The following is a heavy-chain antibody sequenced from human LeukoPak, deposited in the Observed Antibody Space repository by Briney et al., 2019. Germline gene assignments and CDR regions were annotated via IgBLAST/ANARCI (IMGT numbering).Heavy chain of an antibody. CDR2: ISNDGNNK. Sequence: PGRSLRLSCAASGFSFNTYPMHWVRQAPGKGLEWVAVISNDGNNKYYADSVKGRFTISRDNSNNTLSLQMNGLRVEDTAVYYCARGPPPTRSGYYNYWGQGTLVTVSS. CDR1: GFSFNTYP. D-gene: IGHD3-22*01. V-gene: IGHV3-30*04. CDR3: ARGPPPTRSGYYNY. J-gene: IGHJ4*02.